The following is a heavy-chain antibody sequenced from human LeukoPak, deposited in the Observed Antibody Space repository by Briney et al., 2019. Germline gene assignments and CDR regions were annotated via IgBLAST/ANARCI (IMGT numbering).Heavy chain of an antibody. CDR1: GGSISSYY. V-gene: IGHV4-59*01. Sequence: PSETLSLTCTVSGGSISSYYWSWIRQPPGKGLEWIGYIYYSGSTNYNPSLKSRVTISVDTFKNQFSLKLSSVTAADTAVYYCASHVGAAAMASWDKFDYWGQGTLVTVSS. D-gene: IGHD2-2*01. CDR2: IYYSGST. CDR3: ASHVGAAAMASWDKFDY. J-gene: IGHJ4*02.